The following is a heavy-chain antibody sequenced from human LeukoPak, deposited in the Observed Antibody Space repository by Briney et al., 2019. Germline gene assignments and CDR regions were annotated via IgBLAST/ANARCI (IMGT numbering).Heavy chain of an antibody. Sequence: ASVKVSCKASGYTFTSYYMHWARQAPGQGLEWMGIINPSGGSTSYAQKFQGRVTMTRDTSTSTVYMELRSLRSDDTAVYYCARDGYGGNPDGVSPGYWGQGTLVTVSS. CDR1: GYTFTSYY. CDR3: ARDGYGGNPDGVSPGY. CDR2: INPSGGST. J-gene: IGHJ4*02. D-gene: IGHD4-23*01. V-gene: IGHV1-46*01.